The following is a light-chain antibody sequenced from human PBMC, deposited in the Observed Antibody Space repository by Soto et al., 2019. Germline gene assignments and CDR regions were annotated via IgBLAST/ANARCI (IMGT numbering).Light chain of an antibody. J-gene: IGKJ5*01. V-gene: IGKV1-17*01. CDR1: QGIXXX. CDR2: AAS. CDR3: XXYEIYPIT. Sequence: DIQMTQSPSSLSASVGDRVTITCRASQGIXXXLGWYQQKPGKAPKRLIYAASSLQSGVPSRFSGSGFGTEXXXXXXXXXXDDFAAYYCXXYEIYPITFGQGTRLEIK.